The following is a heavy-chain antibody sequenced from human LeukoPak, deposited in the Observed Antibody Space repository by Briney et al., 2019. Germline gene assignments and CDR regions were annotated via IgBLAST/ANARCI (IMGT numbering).Heavy chain of an antibody. D-gene: IGHD3-10*01. J-gene: IGHJ4*02. Sequence: PSETLSLTCAVSGYSISSGYYWGWIRQPPGKGLEWIGSIYHSGSTYYNPSLKSRVTISVDTSKNQFSPKLSSVTAADTAVYYCARDGSGSYYKRWGQGTLVTVSS. CDR1: GYSISSGYY. V-gene: IGHV4-38-2*01. CDR2: IYHSGST. CDR3: ARDGSGSYYKR.